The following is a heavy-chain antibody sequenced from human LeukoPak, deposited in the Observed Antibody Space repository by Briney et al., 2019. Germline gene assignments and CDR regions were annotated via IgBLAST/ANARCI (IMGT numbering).Heavy chain of an antibody. CDR1: GFTFSSYG. D-gene: IGHD6-13*01. CDR2: ISYNGNNK. Sequence: GGSLRLSCAASGFTFSSYGMHWFRQAPGKGLEWVAVISYNGNNKYNADSMKGRFTISRDNSKNTLYLQMNSLRAEDTAVYYCAKDHDPKAASYYFDYWGQGTLVTVSS. J-gene: IGHJ4*02. V-gene: IGHV3-30*18. CDR3: AKDHDPKAASYYFDY.